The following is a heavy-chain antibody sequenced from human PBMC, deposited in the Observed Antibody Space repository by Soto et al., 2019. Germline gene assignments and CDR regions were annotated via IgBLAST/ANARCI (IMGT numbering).Heavy chain of an antibody. CDR3: AKDGSHNFDD. J-gene: IGHJ4*02. CDR1: GFTFSHYA. V-gene: IGHV3-30*18. CDR2: MSYDGSNE. D-gene: IGHD1-26*01. Sequence: QVQLVESGGGVVQPGRSLRLSCAASGFTFSHYAMHWVRQAPGKGLEWVALMSYDGSNEYYADSVKGRFTISRDKSKNTLLLQVTHLRSEDTAVYYSAKDGSHNFDDWGQGTLVT.